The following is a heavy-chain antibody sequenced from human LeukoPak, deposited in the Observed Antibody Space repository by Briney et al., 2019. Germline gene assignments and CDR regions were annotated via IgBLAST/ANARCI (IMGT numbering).Heavy chain of an antibody. D-gene: IGHD6-13*01. CDR3: ARGSGGRQQLFDFDY. J-gene: IGHJ4*02. CDR2: IIPIFGTA. CDR1: GGTFSSYA. V-gene: IGHV1-69*05. Sequence: SVKVSCKASGGTFSSYAISWVRQAPGQGLEWMGRIIPIFGTANYARKFQGGVTITTDESTSTAYMELSSLRSEDTAVYYCARGSGGRQQLFDFDYWGQGTLVTVSS.